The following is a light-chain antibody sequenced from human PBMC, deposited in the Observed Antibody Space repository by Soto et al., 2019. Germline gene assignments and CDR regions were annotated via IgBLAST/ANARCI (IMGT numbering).Light chain of an antibody. V-gene: IGKV3-15*01. CDR1: QSVSSN. J-gene: IGKJ1*01. CDR3: QQYNSWPRT. Sequence: EIVMTQSPATLSVSPGERATLSCRASQSVSSNLAWFQQKPGQAPRLLIYGASTGASGVPARFSGSGSGTDFTLTISSLQSEDFAVYYCQQYNSWPRTFGQGTKVDIK. CDR2: GAS.